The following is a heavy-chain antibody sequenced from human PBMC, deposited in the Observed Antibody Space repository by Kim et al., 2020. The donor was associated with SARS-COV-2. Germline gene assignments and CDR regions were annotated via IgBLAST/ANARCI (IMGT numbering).Heavy chain of an antibody. D-gene: IGHD6-19*01. CDR3: ARDVYSSVWYGWFDP. CDR2: IWYDGSNK. V-gene: IGHV3-33*08. CDR1: GFTFSSYD. Sequence: GGSLRLSCAASGFTFSSYDMHWVRQAPGKGLEWVAVIWYDGSNKYYADSVKGRFTISRDNSKNTLYLQMNSLRAEDTAVYYCARDVYSSVWYGWFDPWGQGTLVTVSS. J-gene: IGHJ5*02.